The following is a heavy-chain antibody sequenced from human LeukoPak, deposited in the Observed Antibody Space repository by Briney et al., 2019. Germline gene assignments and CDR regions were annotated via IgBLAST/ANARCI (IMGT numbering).Heavy chain of an antibody. J-gene: IGHJ5*02. Sequence: GESLKISCKDSGYRFSSYWIAWVRQMPGKGLEYIGIIYPGDSDIRYSPSFQGQVTISADKSISTAYLQWSSLKASDTAMYYCARQEYCSGGSCYTWFDPWGQGTLVTVSS. CDR3: ARQEYCSGGSCYTWFDP. D-gene: IGHD2-15*01. V-gene: IGHV5-51*01. CDR1: GYRFSSYW. CDR2: IYPGDSDI.